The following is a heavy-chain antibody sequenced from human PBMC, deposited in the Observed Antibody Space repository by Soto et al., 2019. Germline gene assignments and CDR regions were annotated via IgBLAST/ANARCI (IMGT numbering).Heavy chain of an antibody. Sequence: PGETLKISCKGSGYSLTSYWIGWVRQMPGKGLEWMGIIYPGDSDTRYSPSFQGQVTISADKSISTAYLQWSSLKASDTAMYYCARNPAAAGPYYYYGMDVWGQGTTVTVSS. J-gene: IGHJ6*02. D-gene: IGHD6-13*01. CDR3: ARNPAAAGPYYYYGMDV. CDR1: GYSLTSYW. V-gene: IGHV5-51*01. CDR2: IYPGDSDT.